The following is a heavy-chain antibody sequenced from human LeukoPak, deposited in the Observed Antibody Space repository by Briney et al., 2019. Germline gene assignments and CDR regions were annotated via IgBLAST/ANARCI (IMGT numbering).Heavy chain of an antibody. CDR3: ASYDYVWGSPFDY. V-gene: IGHV3-53*01. CDR2: IYSGGST. J-gene: IGHJ4*02. D-gene: IGHD3-16*01. Sequence: GSLRLSCAASGFTVSSNYMSWVRQAPGKGLEWVSVIYSGGSTYYADSVKGRFTISRDNSKNTLYLQMNSLRAEDTAVYYCASYDYVWGSPFDYWGQGTLVTVSS. CDR1: GFTVSSNY.